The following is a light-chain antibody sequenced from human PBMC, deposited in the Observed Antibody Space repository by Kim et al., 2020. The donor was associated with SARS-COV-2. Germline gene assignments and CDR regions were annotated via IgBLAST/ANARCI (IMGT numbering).Light chain of an antibody. CDR2: LGS. CDR1: QSLLHSNGYNY. V-gene: IGKV2-28*01. J-gene: IGKJ4*01. Sequence: DIVMTQSPLSLPVTPGEPASISCRSSQSLLHSNGYNYLDWYLQKPGQSPQLLIYLGSNRASGVPDRFSGSGSGTDFTLKISRVEAEDVGVYYCMQALQTPLFGGGTKVVIK. CDR3: MQALQTPL.